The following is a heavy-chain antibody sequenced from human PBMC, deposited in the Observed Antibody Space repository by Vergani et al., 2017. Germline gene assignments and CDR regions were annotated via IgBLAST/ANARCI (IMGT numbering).Heavy chain of an antibody. J-gene: IGHJ5*02. Sequence: QVQLQESGPGLVKPSETLSLTCTVSGGSISSYYWSWIRQPPGKGLEWIGYIYYSGSTNYNPSLQSRVTISVDTSKNQFSLKLSSVPAADTAVYYCARAAGWSGYYRNWCDPWGQGTLVTVSS. CDR1: GGSISSYY. CDR3: ARAAGWSGYYRNWCDP. D-gene: IGHD3-3*01. CDR2: IYYSGST. V-gene: IGHV4-59*01.